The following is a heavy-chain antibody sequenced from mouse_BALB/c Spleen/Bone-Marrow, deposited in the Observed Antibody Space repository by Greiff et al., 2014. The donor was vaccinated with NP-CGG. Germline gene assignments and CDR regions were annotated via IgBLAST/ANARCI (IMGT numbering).Heavy chain of an antibody. CDR1: GYSITSDYA. CDR2: ISYSGST. CDR3: ARSVYYGSSYVDY. V-gene: IGHV3-2*02. D-gene: IGHD1-1*01. Sequence: DVKLVESGPGLVKPSQSLSLTCTVTGYSITSDYAWNWIRQFPGNKLEWMGYISYSGSTSYNPSLKSRISITRDTSKNQFFLQLNSVTTEDTATYYCARSVYYGSSYVDYWGQGTTLTVSS. J-gene: IGHJ2*01.